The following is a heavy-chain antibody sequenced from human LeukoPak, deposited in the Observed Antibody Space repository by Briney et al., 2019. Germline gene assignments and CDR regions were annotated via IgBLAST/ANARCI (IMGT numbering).Heavy chain of an antibody. V-gene: IGHV4-30-2*01. CDR3: ARAYYDSSGFYYFDY. J-gene: IGHJ4*02. CDR2: IYHSGST. CDR1: GGSLSSGGYS. D-gene: IGHD3-22*01. Sequence: SQTLSLTCAVSGGSLSSGGYSWSWIRQPPGKGLEWIGYIYHSGSTYYNPSLKSRVTISVDRSKNQFSLKLSSVTASDTAVYYCARAYYDSSGFYYFDYWGQGTLVTVSS.